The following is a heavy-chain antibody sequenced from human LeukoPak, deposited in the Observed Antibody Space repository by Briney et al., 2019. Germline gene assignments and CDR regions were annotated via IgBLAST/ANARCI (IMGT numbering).Heavy chain of an antibody. CDR1: GGSISTSNYY. V-gene: IGHV4-39*07. CDR3: GRVGWGGCSTSSCYTGY. J-gene: IGHJ4*02. CDR2: VYHSGTT. Sequence: PSGTLSLTCTVSGGSISTSNYYWGWIRQPPGKGLEWIGTVYHSGTTYYNASLKSRVTISVDTSKNQFSLNLSSVTAADTALYYCGRVGWGGCSTSSCYTGYWGRGTLVTVSS. D-gene: IGHD2-2*02.